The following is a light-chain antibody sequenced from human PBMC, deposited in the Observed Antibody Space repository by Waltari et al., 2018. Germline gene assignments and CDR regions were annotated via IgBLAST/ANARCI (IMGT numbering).Light chain of an antibody. J-gene: IGKJ1*01. CDR3: EQYYSFPRT. CDR1: QTVSNY. Sequence: DIQMTQSPPSLSASVGDRVTISCRASQTVSNYLNWFQQKSGKAPKLLIYAASTLQGGVPPRFTGSGAGTDFTLTINNVQSEDFATYHCEQYYSFPRTFGQGTKVEV. CDR2: AAS. V-gene: IGKV1-39*01.